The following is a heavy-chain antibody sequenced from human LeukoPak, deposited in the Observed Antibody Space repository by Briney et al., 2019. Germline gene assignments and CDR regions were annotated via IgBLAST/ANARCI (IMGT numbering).Heavy chain of an antibody. D-gene: IGHD4-23*01. Sequence: SGGSLRLSCAASGFTFNKYWMTWVRQAPGKGLAWVSVISSSADSTYYAGSVKGRFTISRDNSKNTLYLQMNNLRAEDTAVYYCAKPLEKYTYGGNFDYWGQGILVTVSS. V-gene: IGHV3-23*01. CDR3: AKPLEKYTYGGNFDY. J-gene: IGHJ4*02. CDR1: GFTFNKYW. CDR2: ISSSADST.